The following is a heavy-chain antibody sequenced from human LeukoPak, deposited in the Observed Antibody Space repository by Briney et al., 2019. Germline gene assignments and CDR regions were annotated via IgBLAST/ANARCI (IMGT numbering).Heavy chain of an antibody. CDR3: AKDIVVVPAARGYCYYYGMDV. CDR1: GFTFSSYA. CDR2: ISYDGSKK. V-gene: IGHV3-30*04. J-gene: IGHJ6*04. D-gene: IGHD2-2*01. Sequence: GRSLRLSCAASGFTFSSYAMHWVRQAPGKGLEWVAVISYDGSKKYYADSVKGRFIISRDNSKNTLYLQMNSLRAEDTAVYYCAKDIVVVPAARGYCYYYGMDVWGKGTTVTVSS.